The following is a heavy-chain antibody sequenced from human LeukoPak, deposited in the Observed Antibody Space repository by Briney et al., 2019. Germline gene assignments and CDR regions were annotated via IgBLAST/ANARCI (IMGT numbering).Heavy chain of an antibody. V-gene: IGHV3-48*01. D-gene: IGHD7-27*01. Sequence: GGSLRLSCAASGFTFTSYTMNWVRQAPGKGLEWVSHIGTGTSTVGYADSIKGRFTISRDNAKNSVDLQMSSLRVDDSAVYYCVRDKDWGFDYWGQGTLITVSS. J-gene: IGHJ4*02. CDR3: VRDKDWGFDY. CDR2: IGTGTSTV. CDR1: GFTFTSYT.